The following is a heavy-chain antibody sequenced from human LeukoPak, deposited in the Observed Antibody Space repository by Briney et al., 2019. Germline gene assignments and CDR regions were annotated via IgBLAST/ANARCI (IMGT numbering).Heavy chain of an antibody. D-gene: IGHD2-15*01. V-gene: IGHV3-74*01. CDR2: INSDGSST. Sequence: TGGSLRLSCAASGFTFSSYWMHWVRQAPGKGLVWVSRINSDGSSTSYADSVKGRFSISRDNAKNTLYLQMNSLRAEDTAVYYCARDRGYCSGGSCYTDYWGQGTLVTVSS. J-gene: IGHJ4*02. CDR3: ARDRGYCSGGSCYTDY. CDR1: GFTFSSYW.